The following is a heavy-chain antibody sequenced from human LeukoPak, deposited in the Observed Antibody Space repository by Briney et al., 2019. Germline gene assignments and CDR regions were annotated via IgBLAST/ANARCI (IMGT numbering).Heavy chain of an antibody. CDR2: IYHSGST. CDR3: ARSRSGSYFTFDY. Sequence: SETLSLTCTVSGYSISSGYYWGWIRQPPGKGLEWIGSIYHSGSTYYNPSLKSRVTISVDTSKNQFSLKLSSVSAADTAVYYCARSRSGSYFTFDYWGQGTLVTVSS. CDR1: GYSISSGYY. J-gene: IGHJ4*02. V-gene: IGHV4-38-2*02. D-gene: IGHD1-26*01.